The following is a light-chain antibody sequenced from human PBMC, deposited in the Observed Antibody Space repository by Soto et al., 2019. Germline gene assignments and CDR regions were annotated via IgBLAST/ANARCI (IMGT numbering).Light chain of an antibody. CDR2: AAS. CDR3: LQHNSYPLT. J-gene: IGKJ4*01. CDR1: QDISNF. V-gene: IGKV1-17*01. Sequence: IHMTQSPSSLSAFVGDRVTITCRASQDISNFLAWYQQKPGKVPKLLIYAASSLQSGVPSRFSGSGSGTEFTLTISSLQPEDFATYYCLQHNSYPLTFGGGTKVDIK.